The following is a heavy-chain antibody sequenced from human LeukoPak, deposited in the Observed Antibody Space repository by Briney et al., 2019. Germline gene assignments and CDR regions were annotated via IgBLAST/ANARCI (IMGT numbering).Heavy chain of an antibody. CDR1: GGSISSSSYY. Sequence: SETLSLTCTVSGGSISSSSYYWGWIRQPPGKGLEWIGSMYSSGSTYYNPSLKSRVTISVDTSKNQFSLKLSSVTAADTAVYYCARGGTSWRGAFDYWGQGTLVTVSS. CDR3: ARGGTSWRGAFDY. D-gene: IGHD6-13*01. CDR2: MYSSGST. V-gene: IGHV4-39*07. J-gene: IGHJ4*02.